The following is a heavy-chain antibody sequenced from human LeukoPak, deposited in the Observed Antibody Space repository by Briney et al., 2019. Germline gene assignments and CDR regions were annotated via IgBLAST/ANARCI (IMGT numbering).Heavy chain of an antibody. J-gene: IGHJ4*02. Sequence: ASVKVSCKASGGTFSSYAISWVRQAPGQGLEWMGRIIPILGIANYAQKLQGRVTMTTDTSTSTAYMELRSLRSDDTAVYYCARDGITTFGVADYWGQGTLVTVSS. CDR1: GGTFSSYA. CDR2: IIPILGIA. D-gene: IGHD3-3*01. CDR3: ARDGITTFGVADY. V-gene: IGHV1-69*04.